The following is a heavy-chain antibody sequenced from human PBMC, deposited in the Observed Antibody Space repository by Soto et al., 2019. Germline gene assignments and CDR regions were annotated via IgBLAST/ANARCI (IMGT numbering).Heavy chain of an antibody. V-gene: IGHV4-31*03. D-gene: IGHD4-17*01. CDR2: IYFSGNT. CDR1: GASVNSGGYY. J-gene: IGHJ4*02. CDR3: ASGDAWGAILAS. Sequence: QVQLQESGPGLVKPSQTLSLTCTVSGASVNSGGYYWSWVRQLPGKGPAWIGYIYFSGNTYYNPSLESRVSISLDTSQNQFSLKLSSVIAADTAMYYCASGDAWGAILASWGPGTLVTVS.